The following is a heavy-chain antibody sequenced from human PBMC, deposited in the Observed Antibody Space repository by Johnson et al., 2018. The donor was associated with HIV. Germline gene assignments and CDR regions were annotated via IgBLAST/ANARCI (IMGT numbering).Heavy chain of an antibody. V-gene: IGHV3-20*04. CDR3: ATHYYDSINAFDI. Sequence: VQLVESGGGLIQPGGSLRLSCAASGFTVRSNYMSWVRQAPGKGLEWVSGINWNGGSTGYADSVKGRFTISRDNAKNSLYLQMNSLRAEDTALYYCATHYYDSINAFDIWGQGTMVTVSS. J-gene: IGHJ3*02. CDR1: GFTVRSNY. D-gene: IGHD3-22*01. CDR2: INWNGGST.